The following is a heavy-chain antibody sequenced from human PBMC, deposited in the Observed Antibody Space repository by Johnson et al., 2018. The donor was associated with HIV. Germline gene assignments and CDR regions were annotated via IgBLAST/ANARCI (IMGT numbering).Heavy chain of an antibody. Sequence: QVQLVESGGGVVQPGRSVRLSCAASGLSFSSYGMEWVRQAPGKGLEWVAVIWSDGSNKYYADSVKGRFTISRDNAKNSLYLQMNSLRAEDTAVYYCARTPSLPGAFDIWGQGTMVTVSS. CDR2: IWSDGSNK. CDR1: GLSFSSYG. J-gene: IGHJ3*02. V-gene: IGHV3-33*01. CDR3: ARTPSLPGAFDI.